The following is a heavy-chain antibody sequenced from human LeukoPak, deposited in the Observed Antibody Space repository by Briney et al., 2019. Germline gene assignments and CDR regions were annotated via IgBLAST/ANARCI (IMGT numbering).Heavy chain of an antibody. CDR2: IYYSGST. Sequence: KSSETLSLTCTVSGGSISSSSYHWGWIRQPPGKGLEWIGSIYYSGSTYYNPSLKSRVTISVDTSKNQFSLKLSSVTAADTAVYYCARETLGYCSGGSCRGMDWFDPWGQGTLVTVSS. J-gene: IGHJ5*02. V-gene: IGHV4-39*07. D-gene: IGHD2-15*01. CDR1: GGSISSSSYH. CDR3: ARETLGYCSGGSCRGMDWFDP.